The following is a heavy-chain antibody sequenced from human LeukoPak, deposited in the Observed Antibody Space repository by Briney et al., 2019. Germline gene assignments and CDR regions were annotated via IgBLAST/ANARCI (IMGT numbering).Heavy chain of an antibody. CDR3: ARDDLYSSGWYLDY. V-gene: IGHV1-18*01. J-gene: IGHJ4*02. D-gene: IGHD6-19*01. CDR1: GYTFTSYG. CDR2: ISAYNGNT. Sequence: EASVKVSCKASGYTFTSYGISWVRQAPGQGLEWMGWISAYNGNTNYAQKLQGRVTMTTDTSTSTAYMELRSLRSDDTAVYYCARDDLYSSGWYLDYWGQGTLVTVSS.